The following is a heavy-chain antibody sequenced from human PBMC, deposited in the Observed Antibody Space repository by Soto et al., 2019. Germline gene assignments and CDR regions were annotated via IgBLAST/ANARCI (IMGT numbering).Heavy chain of an antibody. CDR2: IYYSGST. CDR1: GGSIRSGDYY. V-gene: IGHV4-31*03. CDR3: ARLKLQPYTFDY. D-gene: IGHD1-1*01. Sequence: SETLSLTYTVSGGSIRSGDYYWSWIRQHPGEGLEWIGHIYYSGSTFYNPPLKSRVTISVDTSKNQFSLKLSSVTAADTAVYYCARLKLQPYTFDYWGQGTLVTVSS. J-gene: IGHJ4*02.